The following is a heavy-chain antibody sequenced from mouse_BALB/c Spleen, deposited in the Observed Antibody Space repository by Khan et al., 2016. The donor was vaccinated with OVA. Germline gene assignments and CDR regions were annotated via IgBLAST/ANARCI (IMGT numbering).Heavy chain of an antibody. CDR1: GYSFTNYG. D-gene: IGHD2-10*01. V-gene: IGHV9-3-1*01. J-gene: IGHJ4*01. Sequence: QIQLVQSGPELKKPGETVKISCKASGYSFTNYGMNWVKQSPGKALKWMGWINTYTGEATYDDDLEGRFAFSLETSDNTPYLQINILISEDTATYFCARPPYFSYILAYWGQGTSVTVSS. CDR3: ARPPYFSYILAY. CDR2: INTYTGEA.